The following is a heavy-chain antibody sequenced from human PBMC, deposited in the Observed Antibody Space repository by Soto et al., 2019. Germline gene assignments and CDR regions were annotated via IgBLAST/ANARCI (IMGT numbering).Heavy chain of an antibody. CDR1: GGSISSGGYY. D-gene: IGHD6-13*01. J-gene: IGHJ5*02. CDR2: IYYSGST. V-gene: IGHV4-31*03. CDR3: AREEAAAGFPNWFDP. Sequence: QVQLQESGPGLVKPSQTLSLTCTVSGGSISSGGYYWSWIRQHPGKGLEWIGYIYYSGSTYYNPSLKSRVTLSVDTSKNQFSLKLSSVTAADTAVYYCAREEAAAGFPNWFDPWGQGTLVTVSS.